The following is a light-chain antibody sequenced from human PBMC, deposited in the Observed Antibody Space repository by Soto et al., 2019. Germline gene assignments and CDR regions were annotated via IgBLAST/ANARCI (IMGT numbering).Light chain of an antibody. V-gene: IGKV3-15*01. Sequence: EIVMTQSPATLSVSPGERVTLSCRASQSVSSDLAWYQQKPGQAPRLLIYGASTRATGIPARFSGSGSGTDFTLTVSSMHSEDFAVYYCQQYNNSPPWTFGQGTRVEVK. CDR1: QSVSSD. J-gene: IGKJ1*01. CDR3: QQYNNSPPWT. CDR2: GAS.